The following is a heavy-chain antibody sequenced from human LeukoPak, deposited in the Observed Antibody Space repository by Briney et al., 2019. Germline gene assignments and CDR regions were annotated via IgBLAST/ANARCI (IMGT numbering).Heavy chain of an antibody. CDR3: ARDGGYSGYDADC. CDR2: ISGSGGST. J-gene: IGHJ4*02. CDR1: GFMFSSYA. V-gene: IGHV3-23*01. D-gene: IGHD5-12*01. Sequence: GGSLRLSCAASGFMFSSYAMSWVRQAPGKGLEWVSAISGSGGSTYYADSVRGRFTISRDNAKNSLFLQMNSLRVEDTGVYYCARDGGYSGYDADCWGQGTLVTVSS.